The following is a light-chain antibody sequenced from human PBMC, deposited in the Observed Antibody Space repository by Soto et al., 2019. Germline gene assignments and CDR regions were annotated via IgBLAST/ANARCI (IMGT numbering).Light chain of an antibody. CDR3: QQYNTDPYT. Sequence: IQLTQSPSSLSASVGERVSISCQASQDISNYLNWYHQEPGKAPRLLIYDTFNLEIEVPTRFGGSGSGTELSFTITVIQPEDFGTYYCQQYNTDPYTIGQGTKVEMK. J-gene: IGKJ2*01. CDR2: DTF. CDR1: QDISNY. V-gene: IGKV1-33*01.